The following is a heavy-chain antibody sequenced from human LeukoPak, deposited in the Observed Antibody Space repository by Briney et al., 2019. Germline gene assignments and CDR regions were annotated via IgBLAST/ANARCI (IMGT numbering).Heavy chain of an antibody. Sequence: SETLSLTCTVSGGSISSSSYYWGWIRQPPGKGLEWIGSIYYSGSTYYNPSLKSRVTISVDTSKNQFSLKLSSVTAADTAVYYCARRALWPTPDYRGQGTLVTVSS. CDR3: ARRALWPTPDY. CDR2: IYYSGST. D-gene: IGHD5-18*01. V-gene: IGHV4-39*01. CDR1: GGSISSSSYY. J-gene: IGHJ4*02.